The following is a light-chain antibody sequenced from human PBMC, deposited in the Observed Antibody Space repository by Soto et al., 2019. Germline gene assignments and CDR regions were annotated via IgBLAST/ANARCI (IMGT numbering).Light chain of an antibody. CDR1: QSISSW. V-gene: IGKV1-5*01. J-gene: IGKJ4*01. CDR2: DPS. Sequence: DIQMTHSPSTLSASVGDRVTITCRASQSISSWLAWYQQKPGKAPKLLIYDPSSLESGVPSRFSGSGSGTEFALTISILQADDVATYYCQLYNSYSALTFGGGTKVEIK. CDR3: QLYNSYSALT.